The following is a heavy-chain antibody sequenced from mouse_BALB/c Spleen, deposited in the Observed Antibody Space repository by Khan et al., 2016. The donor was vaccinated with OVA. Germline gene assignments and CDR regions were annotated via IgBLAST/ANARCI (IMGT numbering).Heavy chain of an antibody. J-gene: IGHJ3*01. CDR1: GFTFSSYS. CDR3: ASHLTGSLAY. D-gene: IGHD4-1*01. V-gene: IGHV5-6*01. Sequence: EVKLMESGGDLVKPGGSLKLSCAASGFTFSSYSMSWVRQTPDKRLEWVATISSGGDYTYYPDSVKGRFTISRDNARNTLYLQMSSLKSEDTAMYYCASHLTGSLAYWGQGTLVTVSA. CDR2: ISSGGDYT.